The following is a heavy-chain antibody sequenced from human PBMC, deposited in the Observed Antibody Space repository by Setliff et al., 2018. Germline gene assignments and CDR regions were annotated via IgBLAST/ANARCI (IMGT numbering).Heavy chain of an antibody. Sequence: GGSLRLSCAASGFTISYYAIHWVRQAPGKGLEWVGRVKSKSEGGTTHYAGPVKGRITVSRDDSKNTLYLDLNSLQIEDTAVYYCTTAGSSDWVPIAYWGQGTLVTVSS. V-gene: IGHV3-15*05. CDR2: VKSKSEGGTT. CDR3: TTAGSSDWVPIAY. J-gene: IGHJ4*02. D-gene: IGHD3-10*01. CDR1: GFTISYYA.